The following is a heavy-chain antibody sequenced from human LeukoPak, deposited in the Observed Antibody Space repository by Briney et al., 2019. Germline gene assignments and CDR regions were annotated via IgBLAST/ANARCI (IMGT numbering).Heavy chain of an antibody. J-gene: IGHJ4*02. D-gene: IGHD5-18*01. V-gene: IGHV4-31*03. CDR2: IYYSGST. CDR3: ARAVQLWLYYFDY. CDR1: GGSISSGGYY. Sequence: PSQTLSLTCTVSGGSISSGGYYWSWIRQHPGKGLEWIGYIYYSGSTYNNPSLKSRVTISVDTSKNQFSLKLSSVTAADTAVYYCARAVQLWLYYFDYWGQGTLVTVSS.